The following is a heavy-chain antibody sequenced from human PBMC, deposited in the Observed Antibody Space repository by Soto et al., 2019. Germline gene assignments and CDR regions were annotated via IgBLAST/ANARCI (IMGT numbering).Heavy chain of an antibody. D-gene: IGHD1-26*01. Sequence: SETLSLTCTVSGGSIISYCWSWIRQPPGKGLEWIGYIYYSGSTNYNPSLKSRVTISVDTSKNQFSLKLSSVTAADTAVYYCARDSREWIVGATDAFDIWGQGTMLTVSS. CDR1: GGSIISYC. CDR2: IYYSGST. V-gene: IGHV4-59*01. CDR3: ARDSREWIVGATDAFDI. J-gene: IGHJ3*02.